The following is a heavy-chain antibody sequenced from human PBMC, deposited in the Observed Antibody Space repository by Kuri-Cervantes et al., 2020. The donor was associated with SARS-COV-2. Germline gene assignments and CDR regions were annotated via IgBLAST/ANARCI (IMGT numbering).Heavy chain of an antibody. CDR2: INHNGSN. J-gene: IGHJ4*02. Sequence: CAVYGGSFSGYHWSWIRKPPGKGLEWIGEINHNGSNNYNPSLKSRVTISVDTSKNQFSLKLSSVTAADTAVYYCARGPGNWGGFDYWGQGTLVTVSS. D-gene: IGHD7-27*01. V-gene: IGHV4-34*01. CDR1: GGSFSGYH. CDR3: ARGPGNWGGFDY.